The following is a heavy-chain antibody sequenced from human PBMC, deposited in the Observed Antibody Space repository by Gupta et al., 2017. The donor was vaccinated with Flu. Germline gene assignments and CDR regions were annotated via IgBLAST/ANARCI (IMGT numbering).Heavy chain of an antibody. Sequence: QVQLVESGGGVVQPGRSLRLSCAASGFTFSSYAMHWVRQAPGKGLEWVAVISYEGSNKYYADSVKGRFTISRDNSKNTLYLQMNSLRAEDTAVYYCARDYDLDYWGQGTLVTVSS. V-gene: IGHV3-30-3*01. CDR3: ARDYDLDY. CDR1: GFTFSSYA. J-gene: IGHJ4*01. D-gene: IGHD3-3*01. CDR2: ISYEGSNK.